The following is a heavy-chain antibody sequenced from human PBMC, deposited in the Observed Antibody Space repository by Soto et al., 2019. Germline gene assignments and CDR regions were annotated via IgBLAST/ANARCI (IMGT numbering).Heavy chain of an antibody. V-gene: IGHV4-39*01. CDR1: GGSISSSSYY. CDR3: ASKMGGY. Sequence: SETLSLTCTVSGGSISSSSYYWGWIRQPPGKGLEWIGCINYSGRTYYKPSLKSRVTISVDTSKNQFSLKLSSVTAADTDVYYCASKMGGYWGQGTLVTVSS. D-gene: IGHD3-16*01. J-gene: IGHJ4*02. CDR2: INYSGRT.